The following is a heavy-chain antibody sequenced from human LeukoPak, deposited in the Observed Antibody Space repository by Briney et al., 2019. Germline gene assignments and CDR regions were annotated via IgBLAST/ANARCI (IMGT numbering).Heavy chain of an antibody. D-gene: IGHD7-27*01. CDR2: ISSGSTSI. CDR3: ARDSITADNSLDY. J-gene: IGHJ4*02. CDR1: GFSFSSYS. Sequence: GGSLRLSCAASGFSFSSYSMDWVRQAPGKGLEWVSSISSGSTSIYYADSVKGRFTISRDNAKNSLYLQMNSLRAEDTAVYYCARDSITADNSLDYWGRGTLVTVSS. V-gene: IGHV3-21*01.